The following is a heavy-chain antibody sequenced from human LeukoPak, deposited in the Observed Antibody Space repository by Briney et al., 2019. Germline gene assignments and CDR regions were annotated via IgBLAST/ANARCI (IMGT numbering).Heavy chain of an antibody. V-gene: IGHV1-69*06. CDR1: GYTFTGYY. D-gene: IGHD4-17*01. CDR3: ARQRHEYGSFDD. CDR2: INPMFGTA. J-gene: IGHJ4*02. Sequence: SVKVSCKASGYTFTGYYMHWVRQAPGQGLEWMGWINPMFGTANYAQKFQGRLTITADKSTSTAYMDLSSLRSEDTAVYYCARQRHEYGSFDDWGQGTLVTVSS.